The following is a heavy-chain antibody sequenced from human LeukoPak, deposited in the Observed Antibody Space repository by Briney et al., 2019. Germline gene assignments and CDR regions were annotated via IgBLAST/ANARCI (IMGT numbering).Heavy chain of an antibody. CDR2: MNPNSGNT. Sequence: ASVKVSCKASGYTFTSYDINWVRQATGQGLEWMGWMNPNSGNTGYAQKFQGRVTMTRNTSISTAYMELSSLRSEDTAVYHCARVPGGSYGPDFDYWGQGTLVTVSS. V-gene: IGHV1-8*01. CDR3: ARVPGGSYGPDFDY. D-gene: IGHD5-18*01. J-gene: IGHJ4*02. CDR1: GYTFTSYD.